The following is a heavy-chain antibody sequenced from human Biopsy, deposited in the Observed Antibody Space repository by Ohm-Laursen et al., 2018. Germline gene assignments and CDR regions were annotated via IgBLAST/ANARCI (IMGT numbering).Heavy chain of an antibody. CDR1: GGPIDSYY. D-gene: IGHD5-24*01. J-gene: IGHJ2*01. V-gene: IGHV4-59*07. CDR3: ASAGYNPDWNFDL. CDR2: IYFTGRT. Sequence: SDTLSLTCTVSGGPIDSYYLSWIRQPPGKALEWIGYIYFTGRTSYNPSLKSRVTMSVTTSKKQFSLRLSSVTAADTAVYYCASAGYNPDWNFDLWGRGTRVTVSS.